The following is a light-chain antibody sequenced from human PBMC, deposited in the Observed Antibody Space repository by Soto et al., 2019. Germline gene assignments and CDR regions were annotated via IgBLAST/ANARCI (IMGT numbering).Light chain of an antibody. CDR3: QQYVSYPLT. CDR2: KAS. J-gene: IGKJ4*01. Sequence: DIQMTQSPSILSAFIGDRVTITCRASQSIGYWLAWYQQKPGKAPNLLISKASSLETGVPSRFSGSGSGTEFTLTISSLQPDDVATYSCQQYVSYPLTFGGGTKVEIK. V-gene: IGKV1-5*03. CDR1: QSIGYW.